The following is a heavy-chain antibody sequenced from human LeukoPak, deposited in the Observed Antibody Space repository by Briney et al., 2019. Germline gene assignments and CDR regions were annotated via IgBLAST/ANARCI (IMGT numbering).Heavy chain of an antibody. CDR2: MSGSAEKT. D-gene: IGHD3-3*01. CDR3: ARGSTYDFWSGDALDV. J-gene: IGHJ3*01. V-gene: IGHV3-23*01. Sequence: GGSLRLSCAASGFAFSSHAMTWVRQAPGKALEWVSSMSGSAEKTYYADSVKGRFTISRDSSQKILNLQMNNLRVEDTAIYYCARGSTYDFWSGDALDVWGQGTMVTVAS. CDR1: GFAFSSHA.